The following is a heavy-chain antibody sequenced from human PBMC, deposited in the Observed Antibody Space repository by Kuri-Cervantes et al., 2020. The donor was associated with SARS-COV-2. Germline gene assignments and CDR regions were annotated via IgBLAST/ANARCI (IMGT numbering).Heavy chain of an antibody. CDR2: ISYDGSNK. CDR3: AKAIAAAYGMDV. V-gene: IGHV3-30*18. J-gene: IGHJ6*02. CDR1: GFTFSSYS. Sequence: GESLKISCAASGFTFSSYSMNWVRQAPGKGLEWVAVISYDGSNKYYADSVKGRFTISRDNSKNTLYLQMNSLRAEDTALYYCAKAIAAAYGMDVWGQGTTVTVSS. D-gene: IGHD6-25*01.